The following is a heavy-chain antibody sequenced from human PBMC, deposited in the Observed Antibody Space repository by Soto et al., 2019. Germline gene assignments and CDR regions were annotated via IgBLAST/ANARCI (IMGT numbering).Heavy chain of an antibody. D-gene: IGHD5-12*01. CDR1: GGTFSSYA. CDR3: ARVRGYSGYDRRLYGTDV. Sequence: VASVKVSCKASGGTFSSYAISWVRQAPGQGLEWMGGIIPIFGTANYAQKFQGRVTITADESTSTAYMELSSPRSEDTAVYYCARVRGYSGYDRRLYGTDVWGQGTTVTVSS. CDR2: IIPIFGTA. J-gene: IGHJ6*02. V-gene: IGHV1-69*13.